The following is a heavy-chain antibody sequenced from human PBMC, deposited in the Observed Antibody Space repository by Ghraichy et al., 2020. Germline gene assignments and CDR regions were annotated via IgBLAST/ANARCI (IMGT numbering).Heavy chain of an antibody. Sequence: SETLSLTCTVSGGSIGSSSYYWGCIRQPPGKRLEWIGSIYYSGSTYYNPSLKSRVTISVDTSKNQFSLKLSSVTAADTAVYYCARRRGYYVDYWGQGTLVTVS. D-gene: IGHD6-25*01. CDR3: ARRRGYYVDY. V-gene: IGHV4-39*01. CDR1: GGSIGSSSYY. CDR2: IYYSGST. J-gene: IGHJ4*02.